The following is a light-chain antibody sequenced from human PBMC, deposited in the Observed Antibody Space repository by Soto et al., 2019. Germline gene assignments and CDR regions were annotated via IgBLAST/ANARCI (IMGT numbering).Light chain of an antibody. J-gene: IGKJ1*01. Sequence: ESVLTQSPGTMSLSPRERATLYCSVSQSVSSSYLAWYQQKPGQAPRLPIYGASSRATGIPDRFSGSGSGTDFTLTISRLEPEDFAVYYCQQYGSSPWTFGQGTKV. CDR3: QQYGSSPWT. CDR2: GAS. CDR1: QSVSSSY. V-gene: IGKV3-20*01.